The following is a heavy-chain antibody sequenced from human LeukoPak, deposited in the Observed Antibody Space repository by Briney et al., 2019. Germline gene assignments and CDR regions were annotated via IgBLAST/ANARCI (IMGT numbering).Heavy chain of an antibody. D-gene: IGHD2-21*02. J-gene: IGHJ4*02. CDR3: ARGPFEYCGGDCYIDY. Sequence: PGGSLRLSCAASGFTFSNAWMSWVRQAPGKGLEWIGSIYHSGSTYYNPTLKSRVTISVDTSKNQFSLKLSSVTAADTAVYYCARGPFEYCGGDCYIDYWGQGTLVTVSS. CDR2: IYHSGST. CDR1: GFTFSNAW. V-gene: IGHV4-38-2*01.